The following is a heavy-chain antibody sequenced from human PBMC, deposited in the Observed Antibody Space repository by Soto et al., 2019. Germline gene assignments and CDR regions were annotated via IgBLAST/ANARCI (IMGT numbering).Heavy chain of an antibody. CDR2: ITPSLGTS. J-gene: IGHJ4*02. CDR3: ARALTVVTGGAYFDF. Sequence: QLQLVQSGSEVRKPGSSVKVYCKPSGWPFGNYVISLVRQAPGQGLEWLGGITPSLGTSEFAQEFRARVTMSEDESTGSAYMELSSLRSEDTAVYSCARALTVVTGGAYFDFWGQGPLVTVSS. CDR1: GWPFGNYV. V-gene: IGHV1-69*01. D-gene: IGHD2-15*01.